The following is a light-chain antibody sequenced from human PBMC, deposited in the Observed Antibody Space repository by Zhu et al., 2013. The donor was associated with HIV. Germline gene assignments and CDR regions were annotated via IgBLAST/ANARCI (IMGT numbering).Light chain of an antibody. V-gene: IGLV1-40*01. J-gene: IGLJ3*02. CDR3: ATWDDRLHGWL. CDR2: GNI. Sequence: QSVLTQPPSVSGAPGQRVTLSCTGSSSNIGAGYDVHWYQHLPGAAPKLLIYGNINRPSGVPDRFSGSKSGTSASLAISGLQSDDEAVYSCATWDDRLHGWLFGGGTKLTVL. CDR1: SSNIGAGYD.